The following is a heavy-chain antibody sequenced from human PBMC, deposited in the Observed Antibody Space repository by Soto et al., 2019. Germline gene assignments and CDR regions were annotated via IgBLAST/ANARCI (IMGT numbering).Heavy chain of an antibody. Sequence: QIKLVQSGAEVKKPGASVKVSCKASGYTFSSYHITWVRQAPGQGLEWMGWISAYNGNTNYAQNLQGRVTMTTDPSTRTAYMEPRSLRSDDTAVYYCARDLPPVDYWGQGTLVTVSS. J-gene: IGHJ4*02. CDR2: ISAYNGNT. CDR3: ARDLPPVDY. CDR1: GYTFSSYH. V-gene: IGHV1-18*01.